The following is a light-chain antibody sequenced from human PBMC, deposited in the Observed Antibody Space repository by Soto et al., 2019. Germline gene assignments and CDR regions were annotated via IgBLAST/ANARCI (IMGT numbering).Light chain of an antibody. J-gene: IGKJ1*01. CDR3: QQYNNWPRT. CDR1: QSISSN. V-gene: IGKV3-15*01. CDR2: DAS. Sequence: EIVMTQSPATRSVSPGERATLSCRASQSISSNLAWYQQKPGQAPRLLIYDASTRATGIPARFSGSGSGTEFTLTISSLQSADFAVYYCQQYNNWPRTFGLGTKVDIK.